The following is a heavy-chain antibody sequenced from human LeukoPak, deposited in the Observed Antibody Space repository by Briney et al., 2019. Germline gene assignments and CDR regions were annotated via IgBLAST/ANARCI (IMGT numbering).Heavy chain of an antibody. CDR1: GGSISSSGHY. D-gene: IGHD6-19*01. V-gene: IGHV4-39*07. J-gene: IGHJ2*01. Sequence: SETLSLTCTVSGGSISSSGHYWGWIRQPPGKGLEWIGIIYYSGSTYYNPSLKSRVTISVDRSRNQFSLKVTSVTAADTAVYYCARVRLTEYSSDCFDLWGRGTLVTVSS. CDR2: IYYSGST. CDR3: ARVRLTEYSSDCFDL.